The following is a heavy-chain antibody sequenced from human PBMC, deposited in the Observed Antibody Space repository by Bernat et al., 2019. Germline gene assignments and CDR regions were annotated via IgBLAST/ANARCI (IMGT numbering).Heavy chain of an antibody. V-gene: IGHV4-39*01. CDR2: IYYTGST. CDR3: ARQIVGAHDF. D-gene: IGHD1-26*01. Sequence: QLQLQESGPGLVRPSETLSLTCSVSGNSISSGSHYWGCFRQPPGKGLEYIGTIYYTGSTYYNPSLRSRVTISMDTSKNHFSLKLSSVTAADTAVYYCARQIVGAHDFWGQGTLVTVSS. J-gene: IGHJ4*02. CDR1: GNSISSGSHY.